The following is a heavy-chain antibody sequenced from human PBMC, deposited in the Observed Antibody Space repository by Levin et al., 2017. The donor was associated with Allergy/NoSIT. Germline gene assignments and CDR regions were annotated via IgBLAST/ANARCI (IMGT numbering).Heavy chain of an antibody. D-gene: IGHD1-26*01. CDR2: IYYSGST. CDR1: GGSISSGGYY. J-gene: IGHJ4*02. CDR3: ARVKLSGSYPFDY. Sequence: LRLSCTVSGGSISSGGYYWSWIRQHPGTGLEWIGYIYYSGSTYYNPSLKSRVTISVDTSKNQFSLKLSSVTAADTAVYYCARVKLSGSYPFDYWGQGTLVTVSS. V-gene: IGHV4-31*03.